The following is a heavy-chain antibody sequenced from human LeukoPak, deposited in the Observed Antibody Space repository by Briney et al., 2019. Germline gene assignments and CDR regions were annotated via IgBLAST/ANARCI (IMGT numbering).Heavy chain of an antibody. D-gene: IGHD2-21*02. CDR2: IGYSGST. CDR3: ARLLSVRVTYLSSTDY. J-gene: IGHJ4*02. CDR1: GGSFSSYF. Sequence: SETLSLTCSVSGGSFSSYFWSWIRLPPGKGLEWIGYIGYSGSTNYNPSLKSRVTISVDTSKNQFSLKLSSVTAADTAVYYCARLLSVRVTYLSSTDYWGQGTLVTVSS. V-gene: IGHV4-59*12.